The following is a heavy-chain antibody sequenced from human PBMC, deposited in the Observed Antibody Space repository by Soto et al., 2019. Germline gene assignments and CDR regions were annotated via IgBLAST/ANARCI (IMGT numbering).Heavy chain of an antibody. CDR1: GGSISSSDYY. D-gene: IGHD2-15*01. CDR2: FYQSGT. V-gene: IGHV4-39*01. J-gene: IGHJ4*02. Sequence: QLLLQESGPGLVKPSETLSLTCTVSGGSISSSDYYWGWIRQPPGKGLEWIGTFYQSGTYNNPSLKSRVTVSVDTSKSPFSLTLSSVTAADTAVYYCASGAGSYPQPLFDSWGQGTLVTVSS. CDR3: ASGAGSYPQPLFDS.